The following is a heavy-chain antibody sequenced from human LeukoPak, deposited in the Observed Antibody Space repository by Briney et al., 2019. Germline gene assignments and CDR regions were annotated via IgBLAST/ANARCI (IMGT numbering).Heavy chain of an antibody. V-gene: IGHV3-15*01. CDR2: IKSRSDGGTT. D-gene: IGHD7-27*01. Sequence: GWSLRLSCAASGFTFSNAWMNWVRQAPGKGLEWVGRIKSRSDGGTTDYVAPVKGRFTISRDDSKHTLYLQVNSLKTEDTAVYYCTTGNWGSFSYWGQGTLVTVSS. CDR1: GFTFSNAW. CDR3: TTGNWGSFSY. J-gene: IGHJ4*02.